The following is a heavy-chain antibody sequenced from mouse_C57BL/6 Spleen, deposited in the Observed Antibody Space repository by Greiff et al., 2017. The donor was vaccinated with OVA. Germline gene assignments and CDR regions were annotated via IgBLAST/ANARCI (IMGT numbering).Heavy chain of an antibody. CDR2: IEPEGGET. D-gene: IGHD1-1*01. J-gene: IGHJ1*03. CDR3: ALYYCGSRDFDV. V-gene: IGHV14-2*01. CDR1: GFNIKDYY. Sequence: VQLQQSGAELVKPGALVKLSCTASGFNIKDYYMPWVKQRTEQGLEWIGRIEPEGGETKYAPKFQGKATITADTSSNTAYLQLSSLTSEETAVYYCALYYCGSRDFDVWGTGTTVTVSS.